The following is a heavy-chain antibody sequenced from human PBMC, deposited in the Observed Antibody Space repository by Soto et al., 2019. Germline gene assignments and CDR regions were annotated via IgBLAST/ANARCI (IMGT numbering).Heavy chain of an antibody. CDR2: SSGSGGST. V-gene: IGHV3-23*01. J-gene: IGHJ6*02. CDR3: AKARLDYYYYYGMDV. CDR1: GVPLSSYA. Sequence: GSTRLSWAASGVPLSSYAMSRVPQATGKGLEWVPASSGSGGSTYYADSVKGRFTISRDNSKNTLYLQMNSLRAEDTAVYYCAKARLDYYYYYGMDVCGQGTTVTVSS.